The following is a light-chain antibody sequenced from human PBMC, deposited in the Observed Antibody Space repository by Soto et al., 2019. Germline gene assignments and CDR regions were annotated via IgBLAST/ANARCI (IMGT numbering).Light chain of an antibody. CDR1: SSDVGGYNY. CDR3: SSYTSSRAYV. CDR2: EVS. Sequence: QSALTQPASVSGSPGQSTTISCTGSSSDVGGYNYVSWYQQQSGKAPKLMIHEVSNRPSGVSNRFSGSKSGNTASLTISGLQAENEADYYCSSYTSSRAYVFGSGTKVTVL. J-gene: IGLJ1*01. V-gene: IGLV2-14*01.